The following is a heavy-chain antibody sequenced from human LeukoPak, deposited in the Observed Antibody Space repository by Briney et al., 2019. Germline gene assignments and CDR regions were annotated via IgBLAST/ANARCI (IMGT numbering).Heavy chain of an antibody. Sequence: KTSETLSLTCTVSGYSISSGYYWGWIRQPPGKGLEWIGSIYHSGSTYYNPSLKSRVTISVDTSKNQFSLKLSSVTAADTAVYYCARANYDFWSGYSNWFDPWGQGTLVTVSS. J-gene: IGHJ5*02. V-gene: IGHV4-38-2*02. CDR2: IYHSGST. D-gene: IGHD3-3*01. CDR3: ARANYDFWSGYSNWFDP. CDR1: GYSISSGYY.